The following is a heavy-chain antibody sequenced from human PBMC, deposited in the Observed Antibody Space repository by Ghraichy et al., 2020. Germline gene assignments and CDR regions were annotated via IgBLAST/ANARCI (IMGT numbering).Heavy chain of an antibody. CDR2: ISYDGSKK. CDR1: GFTFSNFG. Sequence: GGSLRLSCAASGFTFSNFGMHWVRQAPGKGLEWVALISYDGSKKYYGDSVKGRFTISRDNSKNALYLQMNSLRAGDTAVYYCAKDSSGWYASLNYFYYGTDVWGQGTTVTVSS. V-gene: IGHV3-30*18. J-gene: IGHJ6*02. D-gene: IGHD6-19*01. CDR3: AKDSSGWYASLNYFYYGTDV.